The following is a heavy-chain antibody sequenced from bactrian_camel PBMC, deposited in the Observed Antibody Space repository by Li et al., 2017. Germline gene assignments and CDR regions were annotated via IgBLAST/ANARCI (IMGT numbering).Heavy chain of an antibody. CDR2: INSRGFST. Sequence: DVQLVESGGGSVQAGGSLRLSCVASGFTFSHYAMYWVRQAPGKGLEWVSGINSRGFSTFVRDSVKGRFTISRDNAKNTVYLQMNSLKSEDTALYYCAWYEGGYWGQGTQVTVS. D-gene: IGHD1*01. V-gene: IGHV3S40*01. CDR1: GFTFSHYA. J-gene: IGHJ6*01. CDR3: AWYEGGY.